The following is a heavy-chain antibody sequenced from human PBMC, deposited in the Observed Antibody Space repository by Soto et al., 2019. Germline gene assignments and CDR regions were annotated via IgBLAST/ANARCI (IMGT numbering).Heavy chain of an antibody. J-gene: IGHJ4*02. CDR2: IQTDNDHA. V-gene: IGHV1-18*01. CDR1: GYTFLKYG. D-gene: IGHD3-9*01. CDR3: AKDLGSGYRFDY. Sequence: QVQLVQSGPEVKKPGASVKVACKASGYTFLKYGINWVRQAPGQGLEWMGGIQTDNDHASFAQKFEGRVTMTTDTSTRTVYLELRDLSSDDTAVYYCAKDLGSGYRFDYWRQGTPVTVSS.